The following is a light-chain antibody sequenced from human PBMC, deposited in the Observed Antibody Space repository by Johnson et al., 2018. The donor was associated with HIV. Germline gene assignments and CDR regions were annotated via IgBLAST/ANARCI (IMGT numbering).Light chain of an antibody. V-gene: IGLV1-51*02. CDR2: END. Sequence: QSVLTQPPSVSAAPGQKVTIPCSGSSSNIGNNYVSWYQHLPGTAPKLLIYENDKRPSAIRDRFSGSKSGTSATLGITALQTGDEADYYCGTWDSSLSAPYVFGTGTKVTVL. J-gene: IGLJ1*01. CDR1: SSNIGNNY. CDR3: GTWDSSLSAPYV.